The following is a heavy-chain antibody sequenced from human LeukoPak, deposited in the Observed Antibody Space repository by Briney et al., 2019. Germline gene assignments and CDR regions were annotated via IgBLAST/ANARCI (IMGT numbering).Heavy chain of an antibody. CDR1: GYTLTTQS. Sequence: AASVKVSCKASGYTLTTQSMNWVRQAPGQGLEWMGWINTNTGNPTYAQGFTGRFVFSLDTSVSTAYLQISSLKAEDTAVYYCARRTGYYYYYMDVWGKGTTVTVSS. V-gene: IGHV7-4-1*02. J-gene: IGHJ6*03. CDR3: ARRTGYYYYYMDV. CDR2: INTNTGNP.